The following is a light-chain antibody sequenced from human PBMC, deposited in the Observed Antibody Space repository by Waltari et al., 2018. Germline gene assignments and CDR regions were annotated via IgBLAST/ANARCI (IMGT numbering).Light chain of an antibody. V-gene: IGLV2-14*01. CDR1: SSAVGGYSY. J-gene: IGLJ2*01. Sequence: QSALTQPASVSASPGQSLTSSCPGPSSAVGGYSYVPWYQQHPGKAPKLMIYDVSKRPSGVSNRFSGSKSGNTASLTISGLQAEDEADYYCSSYTSSSTLVFGGGTKLTVL. CDR2: DVS. CDR3: SSYTSSSTLV.